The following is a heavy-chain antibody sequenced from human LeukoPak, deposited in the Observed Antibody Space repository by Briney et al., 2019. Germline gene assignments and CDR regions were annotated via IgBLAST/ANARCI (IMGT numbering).Heavy chain of an antibody. Sequence: SETLSLTCAVYGGSFSGYYWSWIRQPPGKGLEWIGYIYYSGSTYYNPSLKSRVTISVDTSKNQFSLKLSSVTAADTAVYYCARGYSSGWNYFDYWGQGTLVTVSS. V-gene: IGHV4-59*12. J-gene: IGHJ4*02. CDR1: GGSFSGYY. CDR2: IYYSGST. CDR3: ARGYSSGWNYFDY. D-gene: IGHD6-19*01.